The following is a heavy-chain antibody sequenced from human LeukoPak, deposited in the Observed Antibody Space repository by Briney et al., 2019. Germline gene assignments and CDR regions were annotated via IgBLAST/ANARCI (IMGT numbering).Heavy chain of an antibody. J-gene: IGHJ4*02. CDR1: GYTFTSYG. V-gene: IGHV1-18*01. CDR2: ISAYNGNT. CDR3: AKDQRSSWEFDY. D-gene: IGHD6-13*01. Sequence: ASVKVSCKASGYTFTSYGISWVRQAPGQGLEWMGWISAYNGNTNYAQKLQGRVTMTTDTSTSTAYMELRSLRAEDTAVYYCAKDQRSSWEFDYWGQGTLVTVSS.